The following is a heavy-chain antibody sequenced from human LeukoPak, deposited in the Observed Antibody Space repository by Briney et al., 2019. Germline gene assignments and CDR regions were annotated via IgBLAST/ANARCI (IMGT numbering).Heavy chain of an antibody. CDR1: GFIFSSYA. D-gene: IGHD6-19*01. CDR2: ISGSGGST. CDR3: AKGLKAVSVVAGAFYYYYYMDV. J-gene: IGHJ6*03. V-gene: IGHV3-23*01. Sequence: GGSLRLSCAASGFIFSSYAMSWVRQDPGRGLEWVSTISGSGGSTYYAGSVKGRFTISRDNSKNTVYLQMNSLRAEDTAVYYCAKGLKAVSVVAGAFYYYYYMDVWGKGTTVTVSS.